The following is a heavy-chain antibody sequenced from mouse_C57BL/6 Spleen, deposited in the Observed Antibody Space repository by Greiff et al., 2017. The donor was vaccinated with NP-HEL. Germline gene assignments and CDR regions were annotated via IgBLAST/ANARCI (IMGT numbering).Heavy chain of an antibody. CDR2: ISYDGSN. Sequence: DVQLQESGPGLVKPSQSLSLTCSVTGYSITSGYYWNWIRQFPGNKLEWMGYISYDGSNNYNPSLKNRISITRDTSKNQFFLKLNSVTTEDTATYYCARRVNGYFDVWGTGTTVTVSS. D-gene: IGHD2-2*01. CDR3: ARRVNGYFDV. V-gene: IGHV3-6*01. J-gene: IGHJ1*03. CDR1: GYSITSGYY.